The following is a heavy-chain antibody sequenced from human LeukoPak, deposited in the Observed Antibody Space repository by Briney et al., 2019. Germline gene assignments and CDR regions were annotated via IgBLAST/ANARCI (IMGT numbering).Heavy chain of an antibody. CDR1: GFTLSSNY. Sequence: PGGSLRLSCAASGFTLSSNYMSWVRQAPGKGLEWVSVMYSGGSIYYADSVKGRFTISRDNSKNTVYLQMNSLRAEDTAVYYCARAGRDGYPIDYWGQGTLVTVSS. CDR2: MYSGGSI. V-gene: IGHV3-66*01. D-gene: IGHD5-24*01. CDR3: ARAGRDGYPIDY. J-gene: IGHJ4*02.